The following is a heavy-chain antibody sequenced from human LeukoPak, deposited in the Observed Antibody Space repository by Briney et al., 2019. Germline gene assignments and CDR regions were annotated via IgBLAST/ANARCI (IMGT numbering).Heavy chain of an antibody. CDR1: GFTFINAW. D-gene: IGHD1-26*01. CDR2: IKAKAHGGTI. J-gene: IGHJ4*02. CDR3: TTDGVGVEGATYDN. Sequence: GGSLRLSCAASGFTFINAWMAWVRQAPGKGLERVGRIKAKAHGGTIEYAAPVKGRFTISRDDSKNTLYLQMNSLKTEDTAVYYCTTDGVGVEGATYDNWGQGTLVSVSS. V-gene: IGHV3-15*01.